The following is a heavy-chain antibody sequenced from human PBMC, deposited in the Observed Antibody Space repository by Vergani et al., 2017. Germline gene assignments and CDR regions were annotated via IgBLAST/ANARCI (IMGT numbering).Heavy chain of an antibody. CDR2: IIPIFGTA. CDR3: ARVGKFYGDYQKPFDY. Sequence: QVQLLQSGSELKKPGASVRISCEASGYTFTNYPLIWVRQAPGQGLEWMGGIIPIFGTANYAQKFQGRVTITADESTSTAYMELSSLRSEDTAVYYCARVGKFYGDYQKPFDYWGQGTLVTVSS. CDR1: GYTFTNYP. J-gene: IGHJ4*02. V-gene: IGHV1-69*01. D-gene: IGHD4-17*01.